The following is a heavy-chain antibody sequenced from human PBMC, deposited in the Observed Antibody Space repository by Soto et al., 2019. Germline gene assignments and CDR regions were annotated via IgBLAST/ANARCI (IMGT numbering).Heavy chain of an antibody. CDR2: IYSSGST. CDR3: ARRIGYCSGGSCTPYYFDY. CDR1: GGSISSSTYY. D-gene: IGHD2-15*01. V-gene: IGHV4-39*01. Sequence: PSETLSLTCTVSGGSISSSTYYWGWIRQPPGKGLEWIGNIYSSGSTYYNPSLKSRVTISIDTSKNQFSLKLRYVTAEDTAVYYCARRIGYCSGGSCTPYYFDYWGQGNLVTASS. J-gene: IGHJ4*02.